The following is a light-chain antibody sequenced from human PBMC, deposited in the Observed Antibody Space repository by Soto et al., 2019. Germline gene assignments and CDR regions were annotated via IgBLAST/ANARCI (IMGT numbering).Light chain of an antibody. Sequence: TQSPSSVSASLGDRATXTCRASQRISSYLNWYQEKPGKAPKLLIYAASSLQSGVPSRFSGRGSGTDFTLTISSLQPEDFATYYCQQSYSTPHTFGQGTRMEIK. J-gene: IGKJ5*01. CDR1: QRISSY. CDR3: QQSYSTPHT. V-gene: IGKV1-39*01. CDR2: AAS.